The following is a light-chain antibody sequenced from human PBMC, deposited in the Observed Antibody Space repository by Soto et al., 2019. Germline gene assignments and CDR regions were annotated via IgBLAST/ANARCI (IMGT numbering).Light chain of an antibody. CDR3: HQSYSTSLT. Sequence: DIQMTQSTSSLSASVGDRVTITCRASQSISSYLNWYQQKPGKAPKLLIYAASSLQSGVPSRFSGSGSGTDFTLTISSPQPEDFATYYWHQSYSTSLTFGAGTKVDTK. J-gene: IGKJ4*01. CDR1: QSISSY. CDR2: AAS. V-gene: IGKV1-39*01.